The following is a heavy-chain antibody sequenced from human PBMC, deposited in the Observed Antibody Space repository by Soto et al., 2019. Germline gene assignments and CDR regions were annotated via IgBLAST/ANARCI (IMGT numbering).Heavy chain of an antibody. D-gene: IGHD1-26*01. CDR1: GGSISSGGYY. CDR2: IYYSGST. CDR3: ARQVQEWELPYYFDY. V-gene: IGHV4-31*03. J-gene: IGHJ4*02. Sequence: QVQLQESGPGLVKPSQTLSLTCTVSGGSISSGGYYWSWIRQHPGKGLEWIGYIYYSGSTYYNPSLTSRVTISVDTSKNQFSLKLSSVTAADTAVYYCARQVQEWELPYYFDYWGQGTLVTVSS.